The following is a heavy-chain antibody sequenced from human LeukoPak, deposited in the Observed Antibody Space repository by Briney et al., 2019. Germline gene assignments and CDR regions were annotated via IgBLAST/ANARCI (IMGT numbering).Heavy chain of an antibody. D-gene: IGHD2-2*01. V-gene: IGHV3-48*01. CDR1: GFTFITYS. Sequence: GGSLRLSCAASGFTFITYSMNWVRQAPGKGLEWVSYISINSGAIYYADSVKGRFTISRDNAQNSLYLQMNSLRAEDTAVYYCARVGNQLTEDYWGQGTLVTVSS. CDR2: ISINSGAI. J-gene: IGHJ4*02. CDR3: ARVGNQLTEDY.